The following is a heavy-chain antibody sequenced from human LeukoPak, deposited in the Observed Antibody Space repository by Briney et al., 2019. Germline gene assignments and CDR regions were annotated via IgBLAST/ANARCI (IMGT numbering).Heavy chain of an antibody. CDR3: ARTAGRTFDY. D-gene: IGHD6-6*01. Sequence: EASVKVSCKASGYTFTSYFMHWVRQAPGQGLEWMGIINPSGGSTSYAQKFQGRVTMTRDTSTSTVYMELSSLTSEDTAVYYCARTAGRTFDYWGQGTLVIVSS. J-gene: IGHJ4*02. CDR2: INPSGGST. CDR1: GYTFTSYF. V-gene: IGHV1-46*01.